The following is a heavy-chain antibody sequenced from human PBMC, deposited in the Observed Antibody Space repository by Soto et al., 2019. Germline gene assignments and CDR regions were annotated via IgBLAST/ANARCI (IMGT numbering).Heavy chain of an antibody. Sequence: LSLTCTVSGGSISSYYWSWIRQPPGKGLEWIGYIYYSGSTNYNPSLKSRVTISVDTSKNQFSLKLSSVTAADTAVYYCARARKHCSSTSCYTNFDYWGQGTLVTVS. D-gene: IGHD2-2*02. CDR3: ARARKHCSSTSCYTNFDY. CDR1: GGSISSYY. V-gene: IGHV4-59*01. CDR2: IYYSGST. J-gene: IGHJ4*02.